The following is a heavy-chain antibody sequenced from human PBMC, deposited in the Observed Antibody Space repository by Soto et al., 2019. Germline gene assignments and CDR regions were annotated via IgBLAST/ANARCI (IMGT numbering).Heavy chain of an antibody. J-gene: IGHJ4*02. D-gene: IGHD2-2*01. Sequence: SETLSLTCTVSGGSISSYYWSWIRQPPGKGLEWIGYIYYSGSTNYNPSLKSRVTISVDTSKNQFSLKLSSVTAADTAVYYCARGVLNRSYCSSTSCSRGTPRGTFDYWGQGTLVTVSS. CDR1: GGSISSYY. CDR3: ARGVLNRSYCSSTSCSRGTPRGTFDY. V-gene: IGHV4-59*01. CDR2: IYYSGST.